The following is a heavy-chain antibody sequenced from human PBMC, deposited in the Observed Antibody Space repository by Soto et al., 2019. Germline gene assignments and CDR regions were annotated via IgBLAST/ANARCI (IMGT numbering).Heavy chain of an antibody. CDR1: GFTFCSYA. J-gene: IGHJ6*02. D-gene: IGHD4-4*01. V-gene: IGHV3-64D*06. CDR2: ISSNGGST. Sequence: GGSLRLSCSASGFTFCSYAMHWVRQAPGKGLEYVSAISSNGGSTYYADSVKGRFTISRDNSKNTLYLQMSSLRAEDTAVYYCVKWGTVTTDYYYGMDVWGQGTTVTVSS. CDR3: VKWGTVTTDYYYGMDV.